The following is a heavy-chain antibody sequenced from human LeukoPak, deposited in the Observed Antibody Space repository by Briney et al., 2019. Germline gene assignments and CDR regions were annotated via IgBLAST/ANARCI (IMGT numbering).Heavy chain of an antibody. CDR1: GFTFSNYG. V-gene: IGHV3-30*02. J-gene: IGHJ4*02. CDR3: ARGTAYYYNSRQSYFDY. CDR2: IRYDGSNK. Sequence: GGSLRLSCAASGFTFSNYGMHWVRQAPGKGLEWVAFIRYDGSNKYYADSVKGRFTISRDNSKNTLYLQMNSLRAEDTAVYYCARGTAYYYNSRQSYFDYWGQGTLVTVSS. D-gene: IGHD3-22*01.